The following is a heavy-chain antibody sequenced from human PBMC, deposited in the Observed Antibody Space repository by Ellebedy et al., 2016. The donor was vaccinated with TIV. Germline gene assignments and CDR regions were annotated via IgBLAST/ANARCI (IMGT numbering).Heavy chain of an antibody. CDR2: IYYSGST. V-gene: IGHV4-39*07. CDR1: GGSISRSSYY. CDR3: ARDRSGGGGSGHYYYGMDV. J-gene: IGHJ6*02. Sequence: SETLSLXXTVSGGSISRSSYYWGWIRQPPGKGLEWIASIYYSGSTYYNPSLKSRVNISVDTSKNQFSLKLRTVTAADTAVYYCARDRSGGGGSGHYYYGMDVWGQGTTVTVSS. D-gene: IGHD2-15*01.